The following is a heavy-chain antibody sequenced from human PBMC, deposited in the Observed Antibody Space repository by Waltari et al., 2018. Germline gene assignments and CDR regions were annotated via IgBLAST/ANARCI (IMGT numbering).Heavy chain of an antibody. CDR3: ARHTVNTPVDQ. Sequence: QKQLQESGPGLVQPSEPLSLTCPVPGGPVSRSRYSRGWIRQPPGKGLEWIGSFYYSGNTYYNPSLMSRVTISVDASKNQFSLNLSSVTAADTAVYYCARHTVNTPVDQWGQGILVTVSS. CDR2: FYYSGNT. D-gene: IGHD4-17*01. J-gene: IGHJ4*02. CDR1: GGPVSRSRYS. V-gene: IGHV4-39*01.